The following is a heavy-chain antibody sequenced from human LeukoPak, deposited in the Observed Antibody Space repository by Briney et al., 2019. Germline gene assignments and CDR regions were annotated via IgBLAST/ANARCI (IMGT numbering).Heavy chain of an antibody. D-gene: IGHD3-10*01. CDR1: GFTFSSYA. CDR3: ATSIFHYYGSGKSGFDY. Sequence: GGSLRLSCAASGFTFSSYAMSWVRQAPGKGLEWVSGISSSGGSTYYADSVKGRFTIFRDNSTNTLSLQMNSLRAEDTAVYYCATSIFHYYGSGKSGFDYWGQGTLVTVSS. J-gene: IGHJ4*02. CDR2: ISSSGGST. V-gene: IGHV3-23*01.